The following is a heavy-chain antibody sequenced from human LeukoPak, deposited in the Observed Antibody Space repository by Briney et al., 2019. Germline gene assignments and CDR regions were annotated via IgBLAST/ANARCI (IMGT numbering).Heavy chain of an antibody. D-gene: IGHD4-17*01. CDR1: GLTFSSYR. Sequence: QAGGSLRLSCAASGLTFSSYRMHWVRQAPGKGLVWVSRINSDGIIRSYADSVKGRFTISRDNAKNTLYLQMNSLRVEDTAVYYCARDLLTVTTSGDYWGQGTLVTVSS. V-gene: IGHV3-74*01. CDR2: INSDGIIR. J-gene: IGHJ4*02. CDR3: ARDLLTVTTSGDY.